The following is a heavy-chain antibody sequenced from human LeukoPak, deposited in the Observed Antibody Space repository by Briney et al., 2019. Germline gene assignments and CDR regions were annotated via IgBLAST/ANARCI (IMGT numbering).Heavy chain of an antibody. CDR1: GGSFSGYY. J-gene: IGHJ6*04. D-gene: IGHD2-15*01. CDR3: ARGMGYCSGGSCYYYYYGMDV. CDR2: INHSGST. Sequence: SETLSLTCVVYGGSFSGYYWSWIRQPPGKGLEWIGEINHSGSTNYNPSLKSRVTISVDTSKNQFSLKLSSVTAADTAVYYCARGMGYCSGGSCYYYYYGMDVWGKGTTVTVSS. V-gene: IGHV4-34*01.